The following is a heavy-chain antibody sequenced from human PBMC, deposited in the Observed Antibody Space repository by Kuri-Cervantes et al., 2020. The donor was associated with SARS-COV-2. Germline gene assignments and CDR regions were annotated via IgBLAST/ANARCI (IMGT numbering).Heavy chain of an antibody. CDR2: FDPEDGET. D-gene: IGHD3-10*01. CDR3: ATSPSGLPGGAFDI. Sequence: ASVKVSCKVSGYTLTELSMHWVRQAPGKGLEWMGGFDPEDGETIYAQKFQSRVTMTEDTSTDTAYMELSSLRSEDTAVYYCATSPSGLPGGAFDIWGQGTMVTVSS. J-gene: IGHJ3*02. V-gene: IGHV1-24*01. CDR1: GYTLTELS.